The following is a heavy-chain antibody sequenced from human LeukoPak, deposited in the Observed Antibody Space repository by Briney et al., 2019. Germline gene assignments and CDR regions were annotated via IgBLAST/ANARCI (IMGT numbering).Heavy chain of an antibody. J-gene: IGHJ4*02. Sequence: GSSVKVSCKASGGTFSSYAISWVRQAPGQGLEWMGRIIPIFGTANYAQKFQGRVTITTDESTSTAYMELSSLRSEDTAVYYCARDSPVDTAVDYRPPDYWGQGTLVTVSS. CDR3: ARDSPVDTAVDYRPPDY. CDR2: IIPIFGTA. D-gene: IGHD5-18*01. V-gene: IGHV1-69*05. CDR1: GGTFSSYA.